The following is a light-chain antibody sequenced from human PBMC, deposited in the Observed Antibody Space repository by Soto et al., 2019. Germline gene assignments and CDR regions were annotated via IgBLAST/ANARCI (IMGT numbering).Light chain of an antibody. CDR1: SSDVGAYNY. Sequence: QSALTQPASVSGSPGQSITISCTGTSSDVGAYNYVSWYQQHPGKAPKFLIYDVNNRPSGVSDRFSGSKSGNTASLTISALQAEDEADYYCASYTRGGPYVCGTGTKVTVL. CDR3: ASYTRGGPYV. J-gene: IGLJ1*01. CDR2: DVN. V-gene: IGLV2-14*03.